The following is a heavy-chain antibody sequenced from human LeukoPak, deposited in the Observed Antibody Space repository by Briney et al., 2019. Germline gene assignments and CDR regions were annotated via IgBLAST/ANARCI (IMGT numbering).Heavy chain of an antibody. CDR3: ASSMVRGDMDWFDP. CDR1: GFTFSSYE. V-gene: IGHV3-30*02. CDR2: IRYDGSNE. J-gene: IGHJ5*02. Sequence: PGGSLRLSCVASGFTFSSYEMNWVRQAPGKGLEWVAFIRYDGSNEYYADSVKGRFTISRDNSKNTLYLQMNSLRAEDTAVYYCASSMVRGDMDWFDPWGQGTLVTVSS. D-gene: IGHD3-10*01.